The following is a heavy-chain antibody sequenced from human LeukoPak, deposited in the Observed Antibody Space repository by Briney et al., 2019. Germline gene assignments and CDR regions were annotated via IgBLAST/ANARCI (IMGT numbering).Heavy chain of an antibody. J-gene: IGHJ3*02. Sequence: PGGSLRLSCAASGFTFTMFGMNWVRQAPGKGLEWVSYIDARSGIVYYADSVQGRFTISRDNAKNSLYLQMNSLRAEDTAVYYCASPIIIAAAGTAGAFDIWGQGTMVTVSS. CDR2: IDARSGIV. CDR1: GFTFTMFG. CDR3: ASPIIIAAAGTAGAFDI. V-gene: IGHV3-48*04. D-gene: IGHD6-13*01.